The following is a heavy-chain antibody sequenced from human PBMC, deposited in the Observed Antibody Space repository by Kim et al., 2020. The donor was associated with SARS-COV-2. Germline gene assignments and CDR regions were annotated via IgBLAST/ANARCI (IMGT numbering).Heavy chain of an antibody. CDR2: IWYDGSNK. CDR1: GFTFSSYG. CDR3: ARDWVKGSGGN. D-gene: IGHD3-10*01. V-gene: IGHV3-33*01. Sequence: GGSLRLSCAASGFTFSSYGMHWVRQAPGKGLEWVAVIWYDGSNKYYADSVKGRFTISRDNSKNTLYLQMNSLRAEDTAVYYCARDWVKGSGGNWGQGTLVTVSS. J-gene: IGHJ1*01.